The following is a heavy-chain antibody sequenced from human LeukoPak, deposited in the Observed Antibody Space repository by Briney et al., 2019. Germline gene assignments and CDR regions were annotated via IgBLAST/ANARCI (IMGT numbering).Heavy chain of an antibody. V-gene: IGHV3-53*01. D-gene: IGHD6-13*01. J-gene: IGHJ4*02. CDR1: GFTVSTNY. Sequence: PGGSLRLSCAASGFTVSTNYMSWVRQAPGKGLGWCSVFYSGGSTYYADSVKGRLTISRDNTKNTMFFQMNSLRAEDAAVYYCARGRYSSSWYFDFWGQGTLVTVSS. CDR3: ARGRYSSSWYFDF. CDR2: FYSGGST.